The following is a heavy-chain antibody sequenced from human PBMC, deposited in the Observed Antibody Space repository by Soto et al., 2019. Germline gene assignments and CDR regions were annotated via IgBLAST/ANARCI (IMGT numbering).Heavy chain of an antibody. V-gene: IGHV3-23*01. D-gene: IGHD3-16*01. CDR2: ISGSGGST. Sequence: GGSLRLSCAASGFTFSSYAMSWVRQAPGKGLEWVSAISGSGGSTYYADSVKGRFTISRDNSKNTLYLQMNSLRAEDTAVYYCAKVVQGGRPIYYYYGMDVWGQGTTVTVSS. J-gene: IGHJ6*02. CDR3: AKVVQGGRPIYYYYGMDV. CDR1: GFTFSSYA.